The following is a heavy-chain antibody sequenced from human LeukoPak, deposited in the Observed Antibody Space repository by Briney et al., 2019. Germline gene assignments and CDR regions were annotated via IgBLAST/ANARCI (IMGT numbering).Heavy chain of an antibody. CDR1: GFTLXXXA. CDR2: XXGSDGQT. V-gene: IGHV3-23*01. Sequence: GGSLRLSCAACGFTLXXXAMTWVRQAPGXGREXXXXXXGSDGQTFHIASVKGRFTISRDNSKNTLYLQMNSLRVEDTAVYYCAKQPAASAHEAGGSFWYFDLWGRGTLVTVSS. CDR3: AKQPAASAHEAGGSFWYFDL. D-gene: IGHD2-15*01. J-gene: IGHJ2*01.